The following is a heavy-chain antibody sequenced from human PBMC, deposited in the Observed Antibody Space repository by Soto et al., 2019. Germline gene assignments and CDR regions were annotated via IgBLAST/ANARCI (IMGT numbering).Heavy chain of an antibody. J-gene: IGHJ6*02. V-gene: IGHV3-48*02. Sequence: PGGSLRLSCAASGFTFSSYSMNWVRQAPGKGLEWVSYISSSSSTIYYADSVKGRFTISRDNAKNSLYLQMNSLRDEDTAVYYCARDPIYYVWGSYRPAGYYYYGMDVWGQGTTVTVSS. CDR1: GFTFSSYS. CDR2: ISSSSSTI. D-gene: IGHD3-16*02. CDR3: ARDPIYYVWGSYRPAGYYYYGMDV.